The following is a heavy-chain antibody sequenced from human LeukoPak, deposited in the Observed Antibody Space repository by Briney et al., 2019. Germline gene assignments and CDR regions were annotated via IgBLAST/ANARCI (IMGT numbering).Heavy chain of an antibody. CDR2: IIGSGGST. D-gene: IGHD3-22*01. V-gene: IGHV3-23*01. CDR1: GFTFSSYA. Sequence: GGSLRLSCAASGFTFSSYAMSWVRQAPGKGLEWVSAIIGSGGSTYYTDSVKGRFTISRDNSKNTLYLQMNSLRAEDTAVYYCAKGYYYDSSGPDYWRQGTLVTVSS. CDR3: AKGYYYDSSGPDY. J-gene: IGHJ4*02.